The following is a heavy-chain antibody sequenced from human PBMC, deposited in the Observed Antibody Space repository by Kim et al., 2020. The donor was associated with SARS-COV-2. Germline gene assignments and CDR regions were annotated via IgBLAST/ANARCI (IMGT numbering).Heavy chain of an antibody. D-gene: IGHD5-12*01. CDR3: ARGPAGMATIWYAFDI. CDR1: GFTFSSYW. V-gene: IGHV3-7*01. J-gene: IGHJ3*02. Sequence: GGSLRLSCAASGFTFSSYWMSWVRQAPGKGLEWVANIKQDGSEKYYVDSVKGRFTISRDNAKNSLYLQMNSLRAEDTAVYYCARGPAGMATIWYAFDIWGQGTMVTVSS. CDR2: IKQDGSEK.